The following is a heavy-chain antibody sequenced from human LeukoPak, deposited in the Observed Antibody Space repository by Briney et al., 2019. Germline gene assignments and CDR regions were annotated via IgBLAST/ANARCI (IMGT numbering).Heavy chain of an antibody. CDR3: ATIPSGSGSYFRD. J-gene: IGHJ4*02. CDR2: IYYSGST. CDR1: GGSISSSSYY. D-gene: IGHD3-10*01. Sequence: SETLSLTCTVSGGSISSSSYYWGWIRQPPGKGLEWIGSIYYSGSTYYNPSLKSRVTISVDTSKDQFSLKLSSVTAADTAVYYCATIPSGSGSYFRDWGQGTLVTVSS. V-gene: IGHV4-39*01.